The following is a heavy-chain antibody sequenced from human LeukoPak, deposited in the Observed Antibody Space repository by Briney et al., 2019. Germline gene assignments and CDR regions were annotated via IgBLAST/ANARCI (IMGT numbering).Heavy chain of an antibody. V-gene: IGHV3-48*01. D-gene: IGHD1-14*01. CDR3: ATGTAAFDV. CDR1: GFIFSTYN. Sequence: GGSLRLSCATSGFIFSTYNMNWVRQAPGKGLEWVSYISLSSTAIYYADSVKGRFTVSRDNAKNSLYLQMNSLRAEDTAVYYCATGTAAFDVWGQGTLVTVSS. J-gene: IGHJ3*01. CDR2: ISLSSTAI.